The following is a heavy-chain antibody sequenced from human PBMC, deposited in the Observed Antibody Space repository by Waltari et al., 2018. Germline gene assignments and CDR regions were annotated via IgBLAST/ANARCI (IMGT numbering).Heavy chain of an antibody. J-gene: IGHJ4*02. CDR2: IYSDGGST. Sequence: EVQLVESGGGLVQPGGSLRLSCAASGFTFSSYWMHWVRQAPGKGLVWVSRIYSDGGSTSYADSVKGRFTISRDNAKNTLYLQMNSLRAEDTAVHYCARDSSSWFASYYFDYWGQGTLVTVSS. CDR1: GFTFSSYW. D-gene: IGHD6-13*01. CDR3: ARDSSSWFASYYFDY. V-gene: IGHV3-74*01.